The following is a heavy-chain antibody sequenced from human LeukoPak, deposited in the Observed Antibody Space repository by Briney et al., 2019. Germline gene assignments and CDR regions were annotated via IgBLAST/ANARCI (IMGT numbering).Heavy chain of an antibody. J-gene: IGHJ4*02. CDR3: AKSSSYSSSRTDY. CDR2: ISSSGSTI. Sequence: GGSLRLSCAASGFTLSSYEMNWVRQVPGKGLEWLSYISSSGSTIYNADSVKGRFTISRDNAKNSLSLQMNSLRAEDTAVYYCAKSSSYSSSRTDYWGQGTLVTVSS. V-gene: IGHV3-48*03. CDR1: GFTLSSYE. D-gene: IGHD6-13*01.